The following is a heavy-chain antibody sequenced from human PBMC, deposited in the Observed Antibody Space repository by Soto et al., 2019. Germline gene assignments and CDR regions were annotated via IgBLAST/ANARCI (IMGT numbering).Heavy chain of an antibody. J-gene: IGHJ6*02. D-gene: IGHD6-13*01. CDR3: AREERIAAAGTGYYYGMDV. V-gene: IGHV4-31*02. CDR2: ICYSGST. Sequence: PSETLSLTCTVSGGSISSGGYYWSWIRQHPGKGLEWIGYICYSGSTYYNPSLKSRVTISVDTSKNQFSLQLNSVTPEDTAVYYCAREERIAAAGTGYYYGMDVWGQGTTVTVSS. CDR1: GGSISSGGYY.